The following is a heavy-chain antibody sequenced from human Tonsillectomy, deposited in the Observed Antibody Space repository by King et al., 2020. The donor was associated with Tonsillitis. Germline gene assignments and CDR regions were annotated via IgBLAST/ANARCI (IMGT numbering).Heavy chain of an antibody. CDR1: GFRFDDYA. V-gene: IGHV3-9*01. Sequence: VQLVESGGGLVQPGRSLRLSCAASGFRFDDYAMYWVRQGPGKGLEWVSGMSWNSGSIGYADSVKGRFTISRDNAKNSLYLQMNSLRAEDTALYYCAKGMGATYAAFFDYWGQGTLVTVSS. J-gene: IGHJ4*02. CDR2: MSWNSGSI. CDR3: AKGMGATYAAFFDY. D-gene: IGHD1-26*01.